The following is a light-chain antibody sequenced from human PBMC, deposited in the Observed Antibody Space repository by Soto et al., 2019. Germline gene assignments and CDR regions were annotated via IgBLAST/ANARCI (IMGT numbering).Light chain of an antibody. J-gene: IGLJ3*02. V-gene: IGLV4-69*01. CDR2: LNSDGSH. Sequence: LVLTQSPSASASLGASVKLTCTLSSGHSEYAIAWHQQQPEKGPRYLMKLNSDGSHSKGDGIPDRFSGSSSGAERYLTISSLQSEDEADYYCQTWGPGIRVFGGGTKLTVL. CDR3: QTWGPGIRV. CDR1: SGHSEYA.